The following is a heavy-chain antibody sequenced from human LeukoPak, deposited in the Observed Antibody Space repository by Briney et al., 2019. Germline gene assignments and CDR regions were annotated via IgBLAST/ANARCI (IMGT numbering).Heavy chain of an antibody. D-gene: IGHD3-16*02. J-gene: IGHJ4*02. CDR2: IYHSGRA. Sequence: KTSETLSLTCAVSGGSISSGGYSWSWIRQPPGKGLEWIGYIYHSGRANYNPSLKSRVTMSVDTSNNQFSLSLSSVTAADTAVYYCARGSLNRVITFGGVIVDDYWGQGTLVTVSS. CDR3: ARGSLNRVITFGGVIVDDY. V-gene: IGHV4-30-2*01. CDR1: GGSISSGGYS.